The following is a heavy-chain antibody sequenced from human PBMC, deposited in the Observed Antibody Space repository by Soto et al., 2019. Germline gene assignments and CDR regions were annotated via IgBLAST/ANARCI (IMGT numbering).Heavy chain of an antibody. CDR3: ARSDWFDP. CDR2: IKSDGSST. V-gene: IGHV3-74*01. J-gene: IGHJ5*02. Sequence: PGGSLRFSCAASGFTFSGYWMHWVRQVPGKGLVWVSRIKSDGSSTSYADSVKGRFTISRDNAKNTLYLQMDSLRAEDTAVYYCARSDWFDPWGQGTLVTVS. CDR1: GFTFSGYW.